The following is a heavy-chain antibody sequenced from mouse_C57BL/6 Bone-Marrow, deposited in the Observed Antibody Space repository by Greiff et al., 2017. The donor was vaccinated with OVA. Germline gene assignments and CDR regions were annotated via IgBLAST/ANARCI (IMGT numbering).Heavy chain of an antibody. J-gene: IGHJ3*01. CDR2: IYPGSGST. D-gene: IGHD2-3*01. V-gene: IGHV1-55*01. CDR1: GYTFTSYW. CDR3: ARDYDGYPQFAY. Sequence: VQLQQPGAELMKPGASVKMSCKASGYTFTSYWITWVKQRPGQGLEWIGDIYPGSGSTNYNEKFKSKATLTVDTSSSTAYMQLSSLTSEDSAVYYCARDYDGYPQFAYWGQGTLVTVSA.